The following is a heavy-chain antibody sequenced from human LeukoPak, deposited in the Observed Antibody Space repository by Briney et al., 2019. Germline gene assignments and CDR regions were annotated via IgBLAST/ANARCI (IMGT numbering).Heavy chain of an antibody. CDR3: AREGIDILTGHNAFDI. V-gene: IGHV1-46*01. D-gene: IGHD3-9*01. CDR1: GYTLTSYY. Sequence: ASVKVSCKASGYTLTSYYMHWVRQAPGQGLEWMGIINPSGGSTSYAQKFQGRVTMTRDTSTSTVYMELSSLRSEDTAVYYCAREGIDILTGHNAFDIWGQGTMVTVSS. CDR2: INPSGGST. J-gene: IGHJ3*02.